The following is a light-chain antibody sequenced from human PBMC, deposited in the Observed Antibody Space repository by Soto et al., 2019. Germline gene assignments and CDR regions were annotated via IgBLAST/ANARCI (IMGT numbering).Light chain of an antibody. V-gene: IGKV2D-29*02. J-gene: IGKJ5*01. CDR3: MQSTQRPPT. CDR1: QSLLHITGETF. Sequence: VVMTQPPLSLSVAPGQPASISCKSSQSLLHITGETFLFWYLQKPGQSPQLLIYEVSTRVSGVPDRFSGSGSGTDFTLEISRVETDDVGIYYCMQSTQRPPTFGQGTRLEI. CDR2: EVS.